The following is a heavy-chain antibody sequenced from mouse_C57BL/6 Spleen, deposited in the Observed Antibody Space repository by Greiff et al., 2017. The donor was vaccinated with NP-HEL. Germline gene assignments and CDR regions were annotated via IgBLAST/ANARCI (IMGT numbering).Heavy chain of an antibody. CDR3: TISRPAVWFAY. J-gene: IGHJ3*01. CDR1: GYTFTSYW. Sequence: QVQLQQSGAELAKPGASVKLSCKASGYTFTSYWMHWVKQRPGQGLEWIGYINPSSGYTKYNQKFKDKATLTADKSSSAAYMQLSSLTHEGSAVYFCTISRPAVWFAYWGQGTAVTVSA. CDR2: INPSSGYT. V-gene: IGHV1-7*01.